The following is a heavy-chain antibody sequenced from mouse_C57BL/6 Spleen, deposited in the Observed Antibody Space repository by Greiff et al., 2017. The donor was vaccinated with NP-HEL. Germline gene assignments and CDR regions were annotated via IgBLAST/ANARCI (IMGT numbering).Heavy chain of an antibody. CDR2: ISDGGSYT. J-gene: IGHJ3*01. V-gene: IGHV5-4*01. D-gene: IGHD2-4*01. Sequence: DVHLVESGGGLVKPGGSLKLSCAASGFTFSSYAMSWVRQTPEKRLEWVATISDGGSYTYYPDNVKGRFTISRDNAKNNLYLQMSHLKSEDTAMYYCARGDDYDEGFAYWGQGTLVTVSA. CDR1: GFTFSSYA. CDR3: ARGDDYDEGFAY.